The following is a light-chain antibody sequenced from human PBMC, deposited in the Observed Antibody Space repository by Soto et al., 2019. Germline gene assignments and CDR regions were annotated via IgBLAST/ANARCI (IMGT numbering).Light chain of an antibody. Sequence: EIVLTQSPGTLSLSPGEGATLSCRASQSISANLAWYQQKPGQAPRLLIYGASTRATGIPARFRGSGSGTEFTLTISSLRSEDSAIYYCQQYFEWPPMTFGQGTKVDI. V-gene: IGKV3-15*01. CDR3: QQYFEWPPMT. J-gene: IGKJ1*01. CDR1: QSISAN. CDR2: GAS.